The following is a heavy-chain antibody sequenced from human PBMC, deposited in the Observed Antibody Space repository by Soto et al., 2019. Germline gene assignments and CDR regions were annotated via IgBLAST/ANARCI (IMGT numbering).Heavy chain of an antibody. CDR3: ARDPTGYCSGGSCPPDFVDY. CDR1: GFTFSDYY. CDR2: ISSSGSTI. V-gene: IGHV3-11*01. J-gene: IGHJ4*02. D-gene: IGHD2-15*01. Sequence: QVQLVESGGGLVKPGGSLRLSCAASGFTFSDYYMSWIRQAPGKGLEWVSYISSSGSTIYYADSVKGRFTISRDNAKNSLYLQMNSLSAEDTAVYYCARDPTGYCSGGSCPPDFVDYWGQGTLVTVSS.